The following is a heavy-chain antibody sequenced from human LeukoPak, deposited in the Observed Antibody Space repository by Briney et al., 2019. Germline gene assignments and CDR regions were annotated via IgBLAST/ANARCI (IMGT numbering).Heavy chain of an antibody. D-gene: IGHD3-10*01. CDR1: GFTSSSYW. Sequence: GGSLRLSCAASGFTSSSYWMHWVRQAPGKGLVWVSRINSDGSSTSYADSVKGRFTISRDNAKNTLYLQMNSLRAEDTAVYYCARGARGYYYYMDVWGKGTTVTVSS. CDR3: ARGARGYYYYMDV. CDR2: INSDGSST. J-gene: IGHJ6*03. V-gene: IGHV3-74*01.